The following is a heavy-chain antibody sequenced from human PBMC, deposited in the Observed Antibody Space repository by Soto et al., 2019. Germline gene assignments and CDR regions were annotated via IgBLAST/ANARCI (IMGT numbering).Heavy chain of an antibody. D-gene: IGHD3-3*01. CDR1: GGTFSNSA. CDR3: ASDGELRSDFWSGPLGGGWCDP. V-gene: IGHV1-69*12. J-gene: IGHJ5*02. CDR2: IIPIFVST. Sequence: QVQLVQSGAEVRKPGSSVKVSCKASGGTFSNSAITWVRQAPGQGLEWVGGIIPIFVSTNYAQKYKGRVTITADAQTSTAYMELSSLTSEDTAVYYCASDGELRSDFWSGPLGGGWCDPWGQGTLVTVSS.